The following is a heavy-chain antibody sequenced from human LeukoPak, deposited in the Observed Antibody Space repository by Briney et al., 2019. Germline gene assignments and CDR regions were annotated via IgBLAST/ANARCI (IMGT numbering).Heavy chain of an antibody. Sequence: ASVKVSCKASGYTFTSYGISWVRQAPGQGLEWMGWISAYNGNTNYAQKLQGRVTMTTDTSTSTAYMELRSLRSDDTAVYYCARVGRSSSWYLLSGWSESLEGEFDYWGQGTLVTVSS. J-gene: IGHJ4*02. V-gene: IGHV1-18*01. D-gene: IGHD6-13*01. CDR1: GYTFTSYG. CDR3: ARVGRSSSWYLLSGWSESLEGEFDY. CDR2: ISAYNGNT.